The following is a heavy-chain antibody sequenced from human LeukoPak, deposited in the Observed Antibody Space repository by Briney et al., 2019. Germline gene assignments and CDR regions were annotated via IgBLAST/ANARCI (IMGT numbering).Heavy chain of an antibody. J-gene: IGHJ5*02. CDR1: GGSISSYY. D-gene: IGHD2-15*01. Sequence: SETLSLTCTVSGGSISSYYWSWIRQPAGKGLEWIGRIYTSGSTNYNPSLKSRVTMSVDTSKNQFSLKLSSVAAADTAVYYCARGSLGYCSGGSCYDWFDPWGKGTLVTVSS. CDR2: IYTSGST. V-gene: IGHV4-4*07. CDR3: ARGSLGYCSGGSCYDWFDP.